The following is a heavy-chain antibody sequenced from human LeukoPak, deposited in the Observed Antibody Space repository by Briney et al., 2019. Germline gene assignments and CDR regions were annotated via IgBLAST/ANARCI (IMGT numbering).Heavy chain of an antibody. V-gene: IGHV1-2*06. Sequence: ASVKVSCKASGYTFTGYYMHWVRQAPGQGLEWVGRINPNSGGTNYAQKFQGRVTMTRDTSISTAYMELSRLRSDDTAVYYCAREKDSSGYYFGYFQHWGQGTLVTVSS. J-gene: IGHJ1*01. CDR1: GYTFTGYY. CDR3: AREKDSSGYYFGYFQH. D-gene: IGHD3-22*01. CDR2: INPNSGGT.